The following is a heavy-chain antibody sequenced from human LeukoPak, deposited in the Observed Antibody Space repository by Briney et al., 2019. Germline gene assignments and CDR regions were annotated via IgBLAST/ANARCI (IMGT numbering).Heavy chain of an antibody. CDR3: ARRHCSSTSCSGAFDI. CDR2: IYPGDSDT. CDR1: GYSFTSYW. Sequence: GESLKISCKGSGYSFTSYWIGWVRQMPGKGLEWMGIIYPGDSDTRYSPSFQGQVTISADKSISTAYLQWSSLKAPDTAMYYCARRHCSSTSCSGAFDIWGQGTMVTVSS. D-gene: IGHD2-2*01. J-gene: IGHJ3*02. V-gene: IGHV5-51*01.